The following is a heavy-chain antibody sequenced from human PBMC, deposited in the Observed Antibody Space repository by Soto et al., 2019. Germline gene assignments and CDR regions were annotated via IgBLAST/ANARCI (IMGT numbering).Heavy chain of an antibody. CDR3: ARGRYCLTGRCFPNWFDS. V-gene: IGHV4-30-4*08. CDR2: IYKSATT. J-gene: IGHJ5*01. CDR1: GDSISTVDYF. Sequence: QVQLLESGPGLVKPSQTLSLTCSVSGDSISTVDYFWAWIRQPPGQALEYIGYIYKSATTYYNPSFESRGAISLDTSKSQFSLNVTSVTAADTAVYFCARGRYCLTGRCFPNWFDSWGQGTLVTVSS. D-gene: IGHD2-15*01.